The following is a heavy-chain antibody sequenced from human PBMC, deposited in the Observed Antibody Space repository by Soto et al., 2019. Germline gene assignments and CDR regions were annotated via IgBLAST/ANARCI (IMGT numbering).Heavy chain of an antibody. CDR2: VYHSGST. CDR3: KSAYSCFSGPDF. D-gene: IGHD2-15*01. Sequence: PETLCFPWSFSGASLRTYYLNWIRPPTGRRLAWIGYVYHSGSTNYNPSLKSRVSMSVDVSRNHFSLTLHSVTAAETAVYCCKSAYSCFSGPDFWGQGTTVTVSS. CDR1: GASLRTYY. J-gene: IGHJ4*02. V-gene: IGHV4-59*01.